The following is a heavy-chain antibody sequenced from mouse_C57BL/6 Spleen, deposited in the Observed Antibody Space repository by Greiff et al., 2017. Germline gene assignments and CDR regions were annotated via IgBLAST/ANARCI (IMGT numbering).Heavy chain of an antibody. D-gene: IGHD3-2*02. CDR1: GYTFTSYW. CDR2: IDPSDSYT. J-gene: IGHJ2*01. V-gene: IGHV1-69*01. Sequence: QVQLKQPGAELVMPGASVKLSCKASGYTFTSYWMHWVKQRPGQGLEWIGEIDPSDSYTNYNQKFKGKSTLTVDKSSSTAYMQLSSLTSEDSAVYYCARGGSSGYVGYWGQGTTLTVSS. CDR3: ARGGSSGYVGY.